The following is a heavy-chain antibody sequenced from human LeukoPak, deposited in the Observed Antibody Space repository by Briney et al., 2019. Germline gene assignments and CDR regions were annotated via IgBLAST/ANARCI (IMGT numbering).Heavy chain of an antibody. CDR2: INPKSGRT. J-gene: IGHJ5*02. Sequence: GASVRVSCKTSGYSFTDYYIHWVRQAPGQGLEWMGWINPKSGRTSSARKFQDRVTMTRDPSISTVYMDMAWLASDATAIYFLARADFVDAGPYLIGPWGQGTLVTVSS. CDR3: ARADFVDAGPYLIGP. V-gene: IGHV1-2*02. CDR1: GYSFTDYY. D-gene: IGHD3-3*01.